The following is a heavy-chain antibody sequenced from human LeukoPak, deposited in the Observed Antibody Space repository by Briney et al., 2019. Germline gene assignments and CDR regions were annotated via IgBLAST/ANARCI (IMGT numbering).Heavy chain of an antibody. Sequence: SETLSLTCTVSGGSFTNHFWNWIRQPPGKGLEWIGEISGNGNTRYNPSLSSRVTISVHTSKNQFSLRLNSVTAADTAVYYCARDPGGTGTSNFDFWGQGTLVTVSS. CDR2: ISGNGNT. CDR3: ARDPGGTGTSNFDF. D-gene: IGHD1-7*01. J-gene: IGHJ4*02. V-gene: IGHV4-59*11. CDR1: GGSFTNHF.